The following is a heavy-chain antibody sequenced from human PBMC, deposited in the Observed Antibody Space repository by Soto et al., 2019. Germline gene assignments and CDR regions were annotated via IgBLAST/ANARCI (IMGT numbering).Heavy chain of an antibody. CDR3: VKDTVVVPAAGRGFDY. Sequence: GGSLRLSCAASGFSFSSYAMSWVRQSPGKGLEWVSSVSGNSGSSYYADSGKGRFTISRDNSKNTLFLEMNSLRAEDTAVYYCVKDTVVVPAAGRGFDYLGQGTLVTVSS. CDR1: GFSFSSYA. J-gene: IGHJ4*02. CDR2: VSGNSGSS. D-gene: IGHD2-2*01. V-gene: IGHV3-23*01.